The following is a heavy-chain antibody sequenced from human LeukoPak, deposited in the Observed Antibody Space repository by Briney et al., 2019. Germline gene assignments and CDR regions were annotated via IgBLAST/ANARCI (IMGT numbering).Heavy chain of an antibody. CDR1: RGSISSRSDY. CDR2: VYHSGGI. D-gene: IGHD1-26*01. CDR3: ARQRAHGTWAFDY. V-gene: IGHV4-39*01. J-gene: IGHJ4*02. Sequence: SETLSLTCTVSRGSISSRSDYWWAWIRQPPGQGLEWIGSVYHSGGIYYNPSLKSRLTISVDTSKDHFSLNLASVTAADTAAYYCARQRAHGTWAFDYWGQGTLLTVSS.